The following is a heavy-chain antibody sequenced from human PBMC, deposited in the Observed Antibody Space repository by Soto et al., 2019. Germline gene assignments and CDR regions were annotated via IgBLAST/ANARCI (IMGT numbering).Heavy chain of an antibody. V-gene: IGHV3-30-3*01. CDR3: ARSGGNYFDY. J-gene: IGHJ4*02. D-gene: IGHD3-16*01. CDR2: ISYDGSNK. Sequence: QVQLVESGGGVVQPGRSLRLFCAASGFTFSICSMQGVRGAPGKGLEWVGVISYDGSNKYYADSVKGRFTISRDNSKNTLYLQMNSLRAEDTAVYYCARSGGNYFDYWGQGTLVTVSS. CDR1: GFTFSICS.